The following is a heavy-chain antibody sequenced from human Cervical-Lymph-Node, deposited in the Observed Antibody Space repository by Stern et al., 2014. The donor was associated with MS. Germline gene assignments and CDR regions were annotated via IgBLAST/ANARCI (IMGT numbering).Heavy chain of an antibody. CDR1: GGTFSNYA. J-gene: IGHJ6*02. CDR2: IVPLFGKP. D-gene: IGHD4-17*01. CDR3: ASPLTATSVPFGYYGMDV. V-gene: IGHV1-69*01. Sequence: QVQLVQSGAEVKKPGSSVKVSCKASGGTFSNYATSWVRQAPGQGLECMGGIVPLFGKPNYAQKFQGRVTITADESTSTAYMDLSSLRSEDTAVYYCASPLTATSVPFGYYGMDVWGQGTTVTVS.